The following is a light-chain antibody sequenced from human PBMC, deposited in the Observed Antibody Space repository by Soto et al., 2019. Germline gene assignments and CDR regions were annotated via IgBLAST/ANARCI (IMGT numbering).Light chain of an antibody. Sequence: QSVLTQSPSASAYLGASVKLTCTLSSGHSSYAIAWHQQQPEKDPRYLMKLNSDGSHSKGDGIPDRFSGSSSGAERYLTISSLQSEDEADYYCKTWGTGIHWVFGGGTKLTVL. V-gene: IGLV4-69*01. CDR2: LNSDGSH. CDR3: KTWGTGIHWV. CDR1: SGHSSYA. J-gene: IGLJ3*02.